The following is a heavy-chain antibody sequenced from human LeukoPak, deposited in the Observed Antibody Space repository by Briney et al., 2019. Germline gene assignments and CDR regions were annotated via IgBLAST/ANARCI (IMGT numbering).Heavy chain of an antibody. CDR2: ISAYNGNT. J-gene: IGHJ5*02. CDR1: GYTFTIYG. V-gene: IGHV1-18*01. Sequence: ASVTVSFTASGYTFTIYGISWVRQAPAQGLEGMGWISAYNGNTNYAQKLQGRVTMTTDTSTSTAYMEVRNLRSDDTAVYYCARVGPLYYGPSNWFDPWGQGTLVTVSS. CDR3: ARVGPLYYGPSNWFDP. D-gene: IGHD3-10*01.